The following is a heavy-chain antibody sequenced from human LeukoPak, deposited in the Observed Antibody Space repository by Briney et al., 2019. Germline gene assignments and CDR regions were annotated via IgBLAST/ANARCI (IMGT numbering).Heavy chain of an antibody. CDR1: GYTFTSYG. J-gene: IGHJ5*02. CDR3: ARGDYDSSGYYLKGWFDP. V-gene: IGHV1-18*01. Sequence: GASVKVSCKASGYTFTSYGISWVRQAPGQGLEWMGWISAYNGNTNYAQKLQGRVTTTTDTSTSTAYMELRSLRSDDTAVYYCARGDYDSSGYYLKGWFDPWGQGTLVTVSS. D-gene: IGHD3-22*01. CDR2: ISAYNGNT.